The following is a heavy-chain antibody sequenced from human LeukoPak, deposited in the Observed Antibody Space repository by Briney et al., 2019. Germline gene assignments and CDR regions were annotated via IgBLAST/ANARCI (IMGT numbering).Heavy chain of an antibody. CDR2: IYPGDSDT. CDR3: ARPHRPTHDYGGYDAFDI. D-gene: IGHD4-23*01. V-gene: IGHV5-51*01. CDR1: GYSFTSYW. Sequence: HGESLKISCKGSGYSFTSYWIGWVRQMPGKGLEWMGIIYPGDSDTRYSPSFQGQVTISADKSISTAYLQWSSLKASDTAMYYCARPHRPTHDYGGYDAFDIWGQGTMVTVSS. J-gene: IGHJ3*02.